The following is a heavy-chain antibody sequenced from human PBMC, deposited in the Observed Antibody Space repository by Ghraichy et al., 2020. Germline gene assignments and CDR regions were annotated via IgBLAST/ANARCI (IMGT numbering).Heavy chain of an antibody. CDR1: GFTFSSYW. D-gene: IGHD2-8*01. J-gene: IGHJ4*02. Sequence: GGSLRLSCAASGFTFSSYWMSWVRQAPGKGLEWVANIKQDGSGKYYLDSVKGRFTISRDNTENTLYLLMNSLRAEDTALYYCARLYDASSIFHYWGQGNLVTVSS. V-gene: IGHV3-7*01. CDR3: ARLYDASSIFHY. CDR2: IKQDGSGK.